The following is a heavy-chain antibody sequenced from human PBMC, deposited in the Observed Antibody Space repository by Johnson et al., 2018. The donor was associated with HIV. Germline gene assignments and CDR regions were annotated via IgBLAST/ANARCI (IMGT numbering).Heavy chain of an antibody. CDR1: GFTFSSYG. D-gene: IGHD6-13*01. V-gene: IGHV3-30*04. CDR2: ISYDGSDK. Sequence: QVQLVESGGGVVQPGRSLRLSCAASGFTFSSYGMHWVRQAPAKGLEWVAVISYDGSDKDYADYVKGRFTISRDSSKNTLYLQMNSLRAEDTAVYYCAKDWGIAAAGTDAFDIWGQGTMVTVSS. CDR3: AKDWGIAAAGTDAFDI. J-gene: IGHJ3*02.